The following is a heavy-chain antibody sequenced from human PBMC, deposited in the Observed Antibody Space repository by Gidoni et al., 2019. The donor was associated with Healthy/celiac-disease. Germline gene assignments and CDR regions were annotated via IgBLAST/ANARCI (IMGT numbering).Heavy chain of an antibody. CDR1: GGSIRSSNW. CDR2: IYHSGST. D-gene: IGHD3-10*01. CDR3: ARDNTMVRGVIPAYNWFDP. J-gene: IGHJ5*02. V-gene: IGHV4-4*02. Sequence: QVQLQESGPGLVKPSGTLSLTCAVSGGSIRSSNWWSWVRQHPGKGMEWIGEIYHSGSTNYNPSLKSRVTISVDKSKNQFSLKLSSVTAADTAVYYCARDNTMVRGVIPAYNWFDPWGQGTLVTVSS.